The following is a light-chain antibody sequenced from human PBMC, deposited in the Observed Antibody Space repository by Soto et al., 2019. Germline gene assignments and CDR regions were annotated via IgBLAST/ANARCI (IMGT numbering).Light chain of an antibody. CDR1: QSISSR. Sequence: DIQMTQSPSTLSASVGDRVTITCRASQSISSRLAWYQQKPGEAPKLLIYKASSLESGVPSRFSGSEFGTEFTLTIISLQPDDFATYYCQQYNNYWTFGQGTKVEIK. J-gene: IGKJ1*01. CDR2: KAS. V-gene: IGKV1-5*03. CDR3: QQYNNYWT.